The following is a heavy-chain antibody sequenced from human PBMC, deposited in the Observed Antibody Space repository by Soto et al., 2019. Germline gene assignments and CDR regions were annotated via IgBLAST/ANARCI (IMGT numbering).Heavy chain of an antibody. CDR1: GFTFNNYA. CDR3: AKDRLGGNFDY. CDR2: ISGTGGST. J-gene: IGHJ4*02. V-gene: IGHV3-23*01. Sequence: GSLRLSCAASGFTFNNYAMNWVRQAPGKGLEWVTTISGTGGSTYYADSVKGRFTISRDNSKNTLYLQMNSLRVEDTAVYYCAKDRLGGNFDYWGQGTQVTVSS.